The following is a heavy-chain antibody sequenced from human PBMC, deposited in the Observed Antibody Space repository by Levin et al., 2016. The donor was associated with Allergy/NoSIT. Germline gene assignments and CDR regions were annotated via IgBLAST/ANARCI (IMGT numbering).Heavy chain of an antibody. CDR3: AREGSLFAAAGTIDYYYYGMDV. CDR2: INAGNGNT. V-gene: IGHV1-3*01. D-gene: IGHD6-13*01. Sequence: WVRQAPGQRLEWMGWINAGNGNTKYSQKFQGRVTITRDTSASTAYMELSSLRSEDTAVYYCAREGSLFAAAGTIDYYYYGMDVWGQGTTVTVSS. J-gene: IGHJ6*02.